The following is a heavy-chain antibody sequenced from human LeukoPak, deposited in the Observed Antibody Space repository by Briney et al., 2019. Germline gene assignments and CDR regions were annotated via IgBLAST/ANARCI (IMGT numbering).Heavy chain of an antibody. Sequence: PGRSLRLSCAASGFTFSSYGMHWVRQAPGKGLEWVAVISYDGSNKYYADSVKGRFTISRDNSKNTLYLQMNSLRAEDTAVYYCANFGYGSGSYSTGFSYWGQGTLVTVSS. J-gene: IGHJ4*02. CDR3: ANFGYGSGSYSTGFSY. V-gene: IGHV3-30*18. D-gene: IGHD3-10*01. CDR1: GFTFSSYG. CDR2: ISYDGSNK.